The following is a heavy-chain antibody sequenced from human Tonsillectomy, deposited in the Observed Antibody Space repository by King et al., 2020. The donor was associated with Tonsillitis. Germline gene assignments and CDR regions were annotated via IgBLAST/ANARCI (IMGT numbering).Heavy chain of an antibody. Sequence: VQLVESGGGVVQPGRSLRLSCAASGFTFNHYSLDWVRQAPGKGLEWVALISHDGSSEYYADSVKGRFTISRDNSKNTLYLQMNSLRAEDTAVYYCARDLFSGLGPFDYWGQGTLVTVSS. CDR1: GFTFNHYS. CDR2: ISHDGSSE. D-gene: IGHD6-19*01. CDR3: ARDLFSGLGPFDY. J-gene: IGHJ4*02. V-gene: IGHV3-30-3*01.